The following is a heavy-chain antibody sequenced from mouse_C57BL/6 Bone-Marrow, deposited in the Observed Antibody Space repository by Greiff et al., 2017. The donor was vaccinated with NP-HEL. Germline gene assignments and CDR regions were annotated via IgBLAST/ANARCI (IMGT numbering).Heavy chain of an antibody. V-gene: IGHV1-26*01. CDR1: GYTFTDYY. D-gene: IGHD1-2*01. J-gene: IGHJ1*03. CDR3: ARPITTAWYFDV. Sequence: EVQLQQSGPELVKPGASVKISCKASGYTFTDYYMNWVKQSHGKSLEWIGDINPNNGGTSYNQKFKGKATLTVDKSSSTAYMELRSLTSEDSAVYYCARPITTAWYFDVWGTETTVTVSS. CDR2: INPNNGGT.